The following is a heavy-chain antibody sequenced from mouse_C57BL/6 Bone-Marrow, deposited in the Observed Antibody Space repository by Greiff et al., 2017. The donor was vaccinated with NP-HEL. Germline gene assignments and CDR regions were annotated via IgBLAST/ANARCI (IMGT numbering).Heavy chain of an antibody. CDR3: AKFPYDGYYLYAMDY. D-gene: IGHD2-3*01. J-gene: IGHJ4*01. Sequence: QVQLKESGPGLVQPSQSLSITCTVSGFSLTSYGVHWVRQSPGKGLEWLGVIWRGGSTDYNAAFMSRLSITKDNSKSQVFFKMNSLQADDTAIYSCAKFPYDGYYLYAMDYWGQGTSVTVSS. V-gene: IGHV2-5*01. CDR2: IWRGGST. CDR1: GFSLTSYG.